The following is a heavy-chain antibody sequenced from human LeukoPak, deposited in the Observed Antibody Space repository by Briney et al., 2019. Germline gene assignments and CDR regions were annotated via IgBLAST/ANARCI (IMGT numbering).Heavy chain of an antibody. D-gene: IGHD3-22*01. CDR3: ARGEGLYYYDSSGYYFPPTTGDY. J-gene: IGHJ4*02. Sequence: PGGSLRLSCAASGFTFSSYWMSWVRQAPGKGLEWVANIKQDGSEKYYVDSVKGRFTISRDNAKNSLYLQMNSLRAEDTAVYYCARGEGLYYYDSSGYYFPPTTGDYWGQGTLVTVSS. V-gene: IGHV3-7*01. CDR2: IKQDGSEK. CDR1: GFTFSSYW.